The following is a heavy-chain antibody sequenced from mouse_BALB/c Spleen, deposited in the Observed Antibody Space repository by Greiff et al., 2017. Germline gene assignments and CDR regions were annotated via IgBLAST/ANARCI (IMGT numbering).Heavy chain of an antibody. D-gene: IGHD2-10*01. J-gene: IGHJ2*01. CDR1: GFTFSSYG. V-gene: IGHV5-6*01. Sequence: EVQRVESGGDLVKPGGSLKLSCAASGFTFSSYGMSWVRQTPDKRLEWVATISSGGSYTYYPDSVKGRFTISRDNAKNTLYLQMSSLKSEDTAMYYCATYYGNNYFDYWGQGTTLTVSS. CDR2: ISSGGSYT. CDR3: ATYYGNNYFDY.